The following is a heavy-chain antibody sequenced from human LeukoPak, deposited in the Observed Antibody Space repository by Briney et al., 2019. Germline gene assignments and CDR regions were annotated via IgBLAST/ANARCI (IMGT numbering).Heavy chain of an antibody. V-gene: IGHV3-23*01. CDR3: AKYTAKAPRRDLDY. J-gene: IGHJ4*02. CDR1: GFTFSNYA. D-gene: IGHD2-2*02. CDR2: ISSSGDTT. Sequence: PGGSLRLSCAAPGFTFSNYAMNWVRQAPGKGLEWVSIISSSGDTTYYTDSVKGRFTISRDNSNNTVNLQMNSLRAEDTAVYYCAKYTAKAPRRDLDYWGQGTLVTVSS.